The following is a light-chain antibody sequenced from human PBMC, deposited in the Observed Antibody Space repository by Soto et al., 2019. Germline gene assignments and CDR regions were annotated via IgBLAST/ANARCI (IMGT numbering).Light chain of an antibody. CDR1: GGSIANNY. J-gene: IGLJ2*01. Sequence: FMLTQPHSVSESPGKTVTISCTRSGGSIANNYVQWYQQRPGSAPTPVIFQDNERPSGVPDRFSGSIDSSSNSASLTISGLRTEDEADYYCFSYAGSSIVFDGGTKLTVL. CDR3: FSYAGSSIV. V-gene: IGLV6-57*04. CDR2: QDN.